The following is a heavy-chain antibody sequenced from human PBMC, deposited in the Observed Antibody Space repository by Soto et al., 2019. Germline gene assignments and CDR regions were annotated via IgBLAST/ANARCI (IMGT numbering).Heavy chain of an antibody. D-gene: IGHD2-21*01. CDR1: GFTFSNAW. V-gene: IGHV3-15*07. CDR2: IKSKTDGGTT. CDR3: IVRYPYYFDY. Sequence: EVQLVESGGGLVKPGGSLRLSCAASGFTFSNAWMNWVRQAPGKGLEWVGRIKSKTDGGTTDYATPVKGRFTISRDGSKNTLHLQMNSLKTEDTAVYYCIVRYPYYFDYWGQGTLVTVSS. J-gene: IGHJ4*02.